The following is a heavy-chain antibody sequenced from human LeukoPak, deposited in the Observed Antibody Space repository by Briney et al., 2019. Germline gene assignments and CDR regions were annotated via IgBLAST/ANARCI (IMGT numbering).Heavy chain of an antibody. CDR1: GYTFTGYY. CDR2: INPNSGGT. Sequence: GASVKVSCKASGYTFTGYYMHWVRQAPGQGLEWMGWINPNSGGTNYAQKFQGRVTMTRDTSISTAYMELSSLRSEDTAVYYCARERYNWNDLTGENAFDIWGQGTMVTVSS. CDR3: ARERYNWNDLTGENAFDI. V-gene: IGHV1-2*02. J-gene: IGHJ3*02. D-gene: IGHD1-1*01.